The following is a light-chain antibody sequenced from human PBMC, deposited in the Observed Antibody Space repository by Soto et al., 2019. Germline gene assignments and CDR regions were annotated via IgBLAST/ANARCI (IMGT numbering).Light chain of an antibody. V-gene: IGKV4-1*01. CDR1: QSVLYSSNNKNY. Sequence: DIVMTQSPDSLAVSLGERATINCKSSQSVLYSSNNKNYLAWYQQKPGQPPKLLIYWASTRESGVPDRFSGSGFGTAFTLTISSLQAEDVAVYYCQQYYSTPWTFGQGTKVEIK. CDR2: WAS. CDR3: QQYYSTPWT. J-gene: IGKJ1*01.